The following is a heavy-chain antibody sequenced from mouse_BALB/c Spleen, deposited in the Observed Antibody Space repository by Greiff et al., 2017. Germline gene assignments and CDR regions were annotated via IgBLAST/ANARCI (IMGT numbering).Heavy chain of an antibody. CDR3: ARGKVYAMDY. Sequence: EVMLVESGGGLVKPGGSLKLSCAASGFTFSSYAMSWVRQTPEKRLEWVASISSGGSTYFPDSVKGRFTISRDNARNILYLQMSSLRSEDTAMYYCARGKVYAMDYWGQGTSVTVSS. CDR2: ISSGGST. CDR1: GFTFSSYA. V-gene: IGHV5-6-5*01. J-gene: IGHJ4*01.